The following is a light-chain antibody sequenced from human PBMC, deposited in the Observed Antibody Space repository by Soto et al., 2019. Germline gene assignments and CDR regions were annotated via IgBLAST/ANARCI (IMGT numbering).Light chain of an antibody. CDR2: DAS. CDR1: QSVSSY. Sequence: EIVLTQSPATLSLSPGERATLSCRASQSVSSYLAWYQQKPGQAPRLLIYDASNRATGIPARFSGSGSGTDFTLTISSLEPEDFAFYYCQQRSSRGLTFGGGTKVEIK. J-gene: IGKJ4*01. V-gene: IGKV3-11*01. CDR3: QQRSSRGLT.